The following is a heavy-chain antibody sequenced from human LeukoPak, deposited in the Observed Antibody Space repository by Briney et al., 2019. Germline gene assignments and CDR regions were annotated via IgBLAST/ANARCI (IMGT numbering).Heavy chain of an antibody. J-gene: IGHJ4*02. V-gene: IGHV4-31*03. CDR3: ARAGVYCSGGSCYGEATYFDY. D-gene: IGHD2-15*01. Sequence: PSETLSLTCTVSGGSISSGGYYGSWIRQHPGKGLEWIGYIYYSGSTYYNPSLKSRVTISVDTSKNQFSLKLSSVTAAVTAVYYCARAGVYCSGGSCYGEATYFDYWGQGTLVTVSS. CDR2: IYYSGST. CDR1: GGSISSGGYY.